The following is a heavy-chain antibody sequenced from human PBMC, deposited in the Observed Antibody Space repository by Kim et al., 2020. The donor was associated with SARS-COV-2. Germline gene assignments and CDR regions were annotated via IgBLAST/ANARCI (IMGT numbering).Heavy chain of an antibody. Sequence: GGSLRLSCAASGFTFRTYSMNWIRQAPGKGLEWVSSISGSSNNIYYADSVKGRFTISRDNAKNSLFLQMNSLRAEDTAVYYFARDDNGDSGAFEYWGLG. CDR1: GFTFRTYS. CDR2: ISGSSNNI. CDR3: ARDDNGDSGAFEY. V-gene: IGHV3-21*01. D-gene: IGHD4-17*01. J-gene: IGHJ4*02.